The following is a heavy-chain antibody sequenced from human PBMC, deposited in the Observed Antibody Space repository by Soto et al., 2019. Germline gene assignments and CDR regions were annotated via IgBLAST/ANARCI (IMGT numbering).Heavy chain of an antibody. CDR2: MSGSGGST. D-gene: IGHD5-18*01. CDR3: SNRAIQLWLDS. Sequence: QRLSCAASGFTFYNYAMHGVSQAPGKGLEGVSAMSGSGGSTYYADSVKGRFTISRDNSKNSLYLQMISLRAETTAEYYCSNRAIQLWLDSWGQGTLVTVSS. J-gene: IGHJ5*01. V-gene: IGHV3-23*01. CDR1: GFTFYNYA.